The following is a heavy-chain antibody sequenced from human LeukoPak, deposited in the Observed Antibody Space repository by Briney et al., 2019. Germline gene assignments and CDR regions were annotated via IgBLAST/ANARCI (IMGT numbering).Heavy chain of an antibody. D-gene: IGHD6-19*01. V-gene: IGHV3-66*01. CDR3: ARDKTAMADSFDY. J-gene: IGHJ4*02. CDR2: IYSGGST. CDR1: GFTVSSNY. Sequence: GGSLRLSCAASGFTVSSNYMNWVRQAPGKGLEWVSVIYSGGSTYYADSVKGRLTISRDNSKNTVYLQMNSLRAEDTAVYYCARDKTAMADSFDYWGQGALVTVSS.